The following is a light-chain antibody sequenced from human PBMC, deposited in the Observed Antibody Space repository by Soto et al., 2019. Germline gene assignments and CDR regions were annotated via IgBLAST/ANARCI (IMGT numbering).Light chain of an antibody. J-gene: IGKJ4*01. CDR3: QKYGSASSPT. V-gene: IGKV1-27*01. CDR2: AAS. CDR1: QGISSY. Sequence: DIQMTQSPSSLSASVGDRVTVTCRASQGISSYLAWYQQKPGKVPKLLIFAASTLQPGVPSRFSGSGSGTDFTLTIRSLQPEDVATYYCQKYGSASSPTFGGGTKVEIK.